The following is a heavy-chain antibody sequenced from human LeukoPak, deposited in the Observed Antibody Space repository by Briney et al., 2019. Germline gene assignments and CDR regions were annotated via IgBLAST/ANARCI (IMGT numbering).Heavy chain of an antibody. D-gene: IGHD3-22*01. CDR2: IYYSGST. Sequence: PSETLSLTCTVSGGSISSSSYYWGWIRQPPGKGLEWIGSIYYSGSTYYNPSLKSRVTISVDTSKNQFSLKLSSVTAADTAVYYCARENVGVYYYDSSGSFDYWGQGTLVTVSS. CDR1: GGSISSSSYY. J-gene: IGHJ4*02. V-gene: IGHV4-39*07. CDR3: ARENVGVYYYDSSGSFDY.